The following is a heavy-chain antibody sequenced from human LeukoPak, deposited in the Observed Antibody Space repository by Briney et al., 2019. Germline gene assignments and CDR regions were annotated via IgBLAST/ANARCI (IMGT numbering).Heavy chain of an antibody. Sequence: GGSLRLSCAASGFTFSSYWMSWVRQAPGKGLEWVANIKQDGSEKYYVDSVKGRFTISRDNAKNSLYLQMNSLRAEDTAVYYCARDQRITMVRGVTDYYFDYWGQGTLVTVSS. CDR2: IKQDGSEK. CDR3: ARDQRITMVRGVTDYYFDY. D-gene: IGHD3-10*01. J-gene: IGHJ4*02. CDR1: GFTFSSYW. V-gene: IGHV3-7*01.